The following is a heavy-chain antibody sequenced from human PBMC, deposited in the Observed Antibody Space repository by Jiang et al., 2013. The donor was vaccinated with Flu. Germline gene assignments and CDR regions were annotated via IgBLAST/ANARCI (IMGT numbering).Heavy chain of an antibody. V-gene: IGHV4-34*01. CDR3: AASPNYVWGSYRSSFDY. CDR1: GGSFSGYY. J-gene: IGHJ4*02. CDR2: INHSGST. Sequence: LLKPSETLSLTCAVYGGSFSGYYWSWIRQPPGKGLEWIGEINHSGSTNYNPSLKSRVTISVDTSKNQFSLKLSSVTAADTAVYYCAASPNYVWGSYRSSFDYWGQGTLVTVSS. D-gene: IGHD3-16*02.